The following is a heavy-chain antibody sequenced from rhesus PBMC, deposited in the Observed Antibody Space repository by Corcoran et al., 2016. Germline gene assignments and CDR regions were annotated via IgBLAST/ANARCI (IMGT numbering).Heavy chain of an antibody. CDR3: ARDGNYSPIDY. D-gene: IGHD4-35*01. V-gene: IGHV4S6*01. Sequence: QVQLQESGPGLVKPSETLPLTCAVSGASLSSHFWNWIRTPPGKGLEWMGYFYGGSGRTNHNPSLKSRVTISKDTSKDQFSLKLSSVTAADTTVYYWARDGNYSPIDYWGQGVLVTVSS. CDR1: GASLSSHF. CDR2: FYGGSGRT. J-gene: IGHJ4*01.